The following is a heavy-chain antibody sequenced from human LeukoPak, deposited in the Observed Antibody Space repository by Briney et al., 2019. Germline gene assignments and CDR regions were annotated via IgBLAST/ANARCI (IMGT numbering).Heavy chain of an antibody. D-gene: IGHD1-26*01. CDR1: GGSVSGGSISSYY. CDR3: ARGVGAIGASRSAEYFQH. Sequence: SETLSLTCTVSGGSVSGGSISSYYWSWIRQPPGKGLEWIGFIASTGSTNYNPSLKSRVTISVDRSKNQFSLKLSSVTAADTAVYYCARGVGAIGASRSAEYFQHWGQGTLVTVSS. J-gene: IGHJ1*01. CDR2: IASTGST. V-gene: IGHV4-59*12.